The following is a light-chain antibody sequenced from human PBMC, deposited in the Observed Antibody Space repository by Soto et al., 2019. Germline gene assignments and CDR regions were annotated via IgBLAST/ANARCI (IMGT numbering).Light chain of an antibody. J-gene: IGLJ1*01. Sequence: SALTQPSSVSGAPGPTITISCTGTSSDVGLYDYVSWYQQHPGKAPQLMIYAVSNRPSGVSNRFSASKSGNTASLFISGLQAEDEADYYCSSYTSDSSYVYGSGTKVTVL. V-gene: IGLV2-14*01. CDR2: AVS. CDR1: SSDVGLYDY. CDR3: SSYTSDSSYV.